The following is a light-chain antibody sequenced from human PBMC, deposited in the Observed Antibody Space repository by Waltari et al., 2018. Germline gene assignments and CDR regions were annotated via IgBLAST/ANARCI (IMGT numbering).Light chain of an antibody. J-gene: IGLJ3*02. CDR2: ETN. V-gene: IGLV1-51*02. CDR3: GTWDTSLSAWV. CDR1: SSNIGNNY. Sequence: QSVLTQPPSVSAAPGQKVTISCSGSSSNIGNNYVSCYQHLPGTPPKLLIYETNDRPSGIPDRFSGSKSGTSATLGITELQTGDEADYYCGTWDTSLSAWVFGGGTKLTVL.